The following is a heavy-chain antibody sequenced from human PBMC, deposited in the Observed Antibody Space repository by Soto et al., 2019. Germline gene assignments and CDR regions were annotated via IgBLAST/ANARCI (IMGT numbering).Heavy chain of an antibody. J-gene: IGHJ6*02. CDR2: IDGPGETT. CDR1: GFAFNNFA. CDR3: AKRTPGYCSVGMDV. V-gene: IGHV3-23*01. D-gene: IGHD2-15*01. Sequence: LRLSCAASGFAFNNFAMSWVRQAPGKGLEWVSVIDGPGETTYYADPVKGRFTISRDNSKSTLFLQMNRLRVEDTALYYCAKRTPGYCSVGMDVWGQGTTVTVSS.